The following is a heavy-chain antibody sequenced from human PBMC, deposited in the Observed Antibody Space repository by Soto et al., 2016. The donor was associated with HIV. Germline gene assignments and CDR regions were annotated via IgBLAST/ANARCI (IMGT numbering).Heavy chain of an antibody. CDR3: ARAGSRXGTTTYFDY. CDR1: GFSFSNYG. D-gene: IGHD4-17*01. Sequence: VQLVESGGGVVPPGRSLRLSCVASGFSFSNYGMHWVRQAPGKGLEWVAVIWYDENNKHYAESVKGRFTISRDTSKNTLHLQMNSLRVEDTAMYYCARAGSRXGTTTYFDYWGQGTLVTVSS. CDR2: IWYDENNK. J-gene: IGHJ4*02. V-gene: IGHV3-33*01.